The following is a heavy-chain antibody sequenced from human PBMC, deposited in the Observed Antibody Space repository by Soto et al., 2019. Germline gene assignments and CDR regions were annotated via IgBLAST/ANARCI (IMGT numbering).Heavy chain of an antibody. J-gene: IGHJ5*02. V-gene: IGHV3-21*01. CDR1: GFTFSSYS. D-gene: IGHD3-9*01. CDR3: ARDVHYDILTGYYVKSWFDP. Sequence: EVQLVESGGGLVKPGGSLRLSCAASGFTFSSYSMNWVRQAPGKGLEWVSSISSSSSYIYYADSVKGRFTISRDNAKNSLYQQMNSLRAEDTAVYYCARDVHYDILTGYYVKSWFDPWGQGTLVTVSS. CDR2: ISSSSSYI.